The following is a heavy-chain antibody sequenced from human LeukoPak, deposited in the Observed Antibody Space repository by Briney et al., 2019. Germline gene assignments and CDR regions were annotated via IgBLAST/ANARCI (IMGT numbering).Heavy chain of an antibody. D-gene: IGHD1-26*01. CDR3: ARTMGSPHSFGY. Sequence: PSETLSLTCAVYGGSFSGYYWSWIRQPPGKGLEWIGEINHSGSTNYNPSLKSRVTISVDTSKNQFSLKLSSVTAADTAVYYCARTMGSPHSFGYWGQGTLVTVSS. CDR2: INHSGST. V-gene: IGHV4-34*01. CDR1: GGSFSGYY. J-gene: IGHJ4*02.